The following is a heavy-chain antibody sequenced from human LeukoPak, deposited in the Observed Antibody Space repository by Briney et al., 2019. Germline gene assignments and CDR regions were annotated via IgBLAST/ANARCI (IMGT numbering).Heavy chain of an antibody. CDR1: GGSISSSSYY. CDR3: ARLMVAARPVDDY. Sequence: PSETLSLTCTVSGGSISSSSYYWGWIRQPPGKGLEWIGSIYYSGSTYYNPSLKSRVTISVDTSKNQFSLKLSSVAAADTAVYYCARLMVAARPVDDYWGQGTLVTVSS. D-gene: IGHD6-6*01. V-gene: IGHV4-39*01. CDR2: IYYSGST. J-gene: IGHJ4*02.